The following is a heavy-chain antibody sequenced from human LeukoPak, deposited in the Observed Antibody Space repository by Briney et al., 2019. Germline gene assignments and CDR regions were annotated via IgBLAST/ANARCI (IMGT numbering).Heavy chain of an antibody. CDR3: ARGQRQSYSFWSGSYHNNYYYYLDA. D-gene: IGHD3-3*01. CDR2: IIDTSSTI. V-gene: IGHV3-48*04. Sequence: GGSLRLSCEASGFIFITYSMSWFRQAPGKDLEWVSYIIDTSSTIYYADSVKGRLTISRDNAKNSLFLHMNSLRGEDTAVYYCARGQRQSYSFWSGSYHNNYYYYLDAWGRGTTVTVSS. J-gene: IGHJ6*03. CDR1: GFIFITYS.